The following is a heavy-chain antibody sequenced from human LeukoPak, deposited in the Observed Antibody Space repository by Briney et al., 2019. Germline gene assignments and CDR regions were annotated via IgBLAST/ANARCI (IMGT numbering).Heavy chain of an antibody. CDR1: GGSISSSSYY. CDR3: ARHGVFDYYGMDV. CDR2: IYYSGST. V-gene: IGHV4-39*01. D-gene: IGHD3-16*01. J-gene: IGHJ6*02. Sequence: SETLSLTCTVSGGSISSSSYYWGWIRQPPGKGLEWIGSIYYSGSTYYNPSLKSRVTISVDTSKNQFSLKLSSVTAADTAVYYCARHGVFDYYGMDVWGQGTTVTVSS.